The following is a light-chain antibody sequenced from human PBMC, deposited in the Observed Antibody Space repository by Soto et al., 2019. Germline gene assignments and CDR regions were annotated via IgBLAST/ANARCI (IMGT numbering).Light chain of an antibody. CDR3: QKYNSAPHT. J-gene: IGKJ4*01. CDR1: QDISNY. CDR2: AAS. Sequence: DIQMTQSPSSLSASVGDRVTITCRTSQDISNYLAWHQQKPGKVPKLLIYAASTLQSGVPSRFSGGGSGTDFSLTISSLQPEDVATYYCQKYNSAPHTFGGGTKVEIQ. V-gene: IGKV1-27*01.